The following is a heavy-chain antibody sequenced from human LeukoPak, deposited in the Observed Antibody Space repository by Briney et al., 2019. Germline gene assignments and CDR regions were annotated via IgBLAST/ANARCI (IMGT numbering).Heavy chain of an antibody. CDR3: ATAPILRGEGGEHYKYGMDV. Sequence: SETLSLTCAVSVGSINSGNWWSWVRQSPGKGLEWIGEIYHNGTPNYNPSLKSRVTISADTFKNHFSLKMTSVTAADTAVYYCATAPILRGEGGEHYKYGMDVWGQGTTVTVSS. J-gene: IGHJ6*02. D-gene: IGHD2-2*02. CDR1: VGSINSGNW. V-gene: IGHV4-4*02. CDR2: IYHNGTP.